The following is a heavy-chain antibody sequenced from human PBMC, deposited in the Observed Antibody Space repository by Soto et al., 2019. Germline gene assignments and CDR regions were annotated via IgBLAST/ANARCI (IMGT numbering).Heavy chain of an antibody. V-gene: IGHV4-38-2*01. CDR2: MYHSGIT. J-gene: IGHJ6*02. Sequence: SETLSLTCAVSGYSIRSGYFWGWIRHPPGKGLEWIGSMYHSGITYYNLSLKSRVTISVDTSKNQLSLKLSSATAADTAVYYCARSMYSTSAQLYYGMDVWGQGTTVTVSS. CDR3: ARSMYSTSAQLYYGMDV. D-gene: IGHD6-6*01. CDR1: GYSIRSGYF.